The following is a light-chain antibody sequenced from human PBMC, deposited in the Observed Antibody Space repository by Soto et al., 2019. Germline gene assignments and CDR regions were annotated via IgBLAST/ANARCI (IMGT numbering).Light chain of an antibody. CDR3: QQYDNSPLT. CDR2: GVS. V-gene: IGKV3-20*01. CDR1: QSISGSY. J-gene: IGKJ4*01. Sequence: GTLSLSPGERATLSCTASQSISGSYLAWYQQKPGQAPRVVIYGVSRRATGIPDRFSGSGSGTDFTLTISRLEPEDFAVYYCQQYDNSPLTFGGGTKVDIK.